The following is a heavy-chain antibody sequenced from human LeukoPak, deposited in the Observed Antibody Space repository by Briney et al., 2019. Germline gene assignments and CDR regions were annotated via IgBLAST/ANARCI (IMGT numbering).Heavy chain of an antibody. Sequence: QPGRSLRLSCAASGFTFSSYGMHWVRQAPGKGLEWVAVIWYGGSNKYYADSVKGRFTISRDNSKNTLYLQMNSLRAEDTAVYYCAKGALGISVAGDYFDYWGQGTLVTVSS. CDR3: AKGALGISVAGDYFDY. CDR2: IWYGGSNK. D-gene: IGHD6-19*01. CDR1: GFTFSSYG. V-gene: IGHV3-30*18. J-gene: IGHJ4*02.